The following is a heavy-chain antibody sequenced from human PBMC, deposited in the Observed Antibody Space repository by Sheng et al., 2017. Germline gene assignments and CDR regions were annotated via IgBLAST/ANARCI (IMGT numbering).Heavy chain of an antibody. CDR3: AKEGDFWSGFDY. V-gene: IGHV3-30*02. Sequence: QVQLVESGGGVVQPGGSLRLSCAASGFTFSSYGMHWVRQAPGKGLEWVAFIRYDGSNKYYADSVKGRFTISRDNSKNTLYLQMNSLRAEDTAVYYCAKEGDFWSGFDYWGQGTLVTVSS. CDR1: GFTFSSYG. CDR2: IRYDGSNK. J-gene: IGHJ4*02. D-gene: IGHD3-3*01.